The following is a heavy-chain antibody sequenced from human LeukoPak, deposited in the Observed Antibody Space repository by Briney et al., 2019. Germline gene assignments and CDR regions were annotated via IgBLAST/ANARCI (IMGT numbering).Heavy chain of an antibody. V-gene: IGHV1-18*01. D-gene: IGHD4-17*01. Sequence: ASVKVSCKVSGHTLTRYGISWVRQAPGQGLEWMGWISAYNGNTNYAQKLQGRVTMTIDTSTSTAYMELRSLRSDDTAVYYCGRGDLTVTTVYYGMDVWGQGTTVTVSS. CDR2: ISAYNGNT. J-gene: IGHJ6*02. CDR1: GHTLTRYG. CDR3: GRGDLTVTTVYYGMDV.